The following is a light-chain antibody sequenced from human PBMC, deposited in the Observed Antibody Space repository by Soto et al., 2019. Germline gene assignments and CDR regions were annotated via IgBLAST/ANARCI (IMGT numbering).Light chain of an antibody. CDR3: GTWDSSLSAGV. CDR2: DNN. J-gene: IGLJ2*01. CDR1: SSNIGNNY. Sequence: QSVLTQPPSVSAAPGQKVTISCSGSSSNIGNNYVSWYQQLPGTAPKLLIYDNNKRPSGIPDRFSGSKSRTSATLGITGLQTGDEADYYCGTWDSSLSAGVFGGGTKNTVL. V-gene: IGLV1-51*01.